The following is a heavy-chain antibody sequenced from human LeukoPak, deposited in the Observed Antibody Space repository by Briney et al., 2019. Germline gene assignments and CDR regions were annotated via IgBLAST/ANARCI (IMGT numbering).Heavy chain of an antibody. Sequence: GGSLRLSCAASGFTFSSYAMSWVRQAPGKGLEWVSAISGSGGSTYYADSVKGRFTISRDNSKNTLYLQMNSLRAEDTAVYYCVRSYDSSGYYPYFEYWGQGTLVTVSP. CDR3: VRSYDSSGYYPYFEY. J-gene: IGHJ4*02. D-gene: IGHD3-22*01. CDR2: ISGSGGST. CDR1: GFTFSSYA. V-gene: IGHV3-23*01.